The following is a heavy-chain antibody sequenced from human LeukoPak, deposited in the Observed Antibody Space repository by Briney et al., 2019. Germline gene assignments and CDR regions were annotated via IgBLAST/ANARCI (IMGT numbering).Heavy chain of an antibody. J-gene: IGHJ4*02. V-gene: IGHV1-2*06. D-gene: IGHD3-22*01. CDR3: ARVAHPSSADGSVRVVGDY. Sequence: ASVKVSCKASGYTFIGYYIHWVRQAPGQGLEWMGRINSNSGCTNYAQQFQGRVTMTRDTSISTAYMELSRLRSDDTAVYYCARVAHPSSADGSVRVVGDYWGQGTLVTVSS. CDR2: INSNSGCT. CDR1: GYTFIGYY.